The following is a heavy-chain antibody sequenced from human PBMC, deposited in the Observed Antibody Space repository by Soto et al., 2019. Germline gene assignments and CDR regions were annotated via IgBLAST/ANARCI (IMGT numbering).Heavy chain of an antibody. CDR2: ISAYNGNT. D-gene: IGHD6-13*01. CDR1: GYTFTSYG. CDR3: ARDSSSWALNWFDP. V-gene: IGHV1-18*04. Sequence: ASVKVSCKASGYTFTSYGISWVRQAPGQGLEWMGWISAYNGNTNYAQKLQGRVTMTTDTSTSTAYMELRSLRSDDTAVYYCARDSSSWALNWFDPWGQGTLVTVSS. J-gene: IGHJ5*02.